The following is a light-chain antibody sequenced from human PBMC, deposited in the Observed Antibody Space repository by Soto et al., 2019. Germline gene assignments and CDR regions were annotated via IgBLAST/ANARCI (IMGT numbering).Light chain of an antibody. CDR2: DVS. Sequence: QSVLTQPASVSGSPGQSITISCTGTSSDVGGYNYVSWYQQHTGKAPNLMIYDVSNRPSGVSNRFSGSKSGNTASLTISGRQAEDEADYYCCSSTGSRTYVFGTGTKLTVL. CDR3: CSSTGSRTYV. J-gene: IGLJ1*01. V-gene: IGLV2-14*01. CDR1: SSDVGGYNY.